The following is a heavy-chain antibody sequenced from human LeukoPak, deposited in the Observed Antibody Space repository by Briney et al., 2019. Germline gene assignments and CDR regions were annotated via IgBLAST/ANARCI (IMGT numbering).Heavy chain of an antibody. D-gene: IGHD2-15*01. CDR2: INPNSGGT. CDR1: GYTFTGYY. V-gene: IGHV1-2*02. Sequence: ASVKVSCKASGYTFTGYYMHWVRQAPGQGLEWMGWINPNSGGTNYAQKFQGRVTMTRDTSISTAYMELSRLRSDDTAVYYCARDCSGGSCYSYYYYGMDVSGQGTTVTVSS. CDR3: ARDCSGGSCYSYYYYGMDV. J-gene: IGHJ6*02.